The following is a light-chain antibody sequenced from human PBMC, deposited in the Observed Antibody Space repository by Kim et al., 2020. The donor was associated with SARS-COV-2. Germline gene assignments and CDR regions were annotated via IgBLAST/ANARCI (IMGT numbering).Light chain of an antibody. CDR1: QTITRW. J-gene: IGKJ4*01. CDR2: GAS. Sequence: DIQMTQSPSTLSASVGDRVNITCRASQTITRWLAWYRQKLGKAPELLIYGASTLQSGVPSRFSGSGSGTEFTLTINGLQPDDFATYFCQQYNLYPLTFGGGTKVDIK. CDR3: QQYNLYPLT. V-gene: IGKV1-5*01.